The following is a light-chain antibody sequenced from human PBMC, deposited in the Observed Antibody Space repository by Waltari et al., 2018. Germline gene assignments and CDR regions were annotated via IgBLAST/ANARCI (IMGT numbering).Light chain of an antibody. CDR2: QHS. CDR3: TSYTSSFVL. V-gene: IGLV2-14*01. Sequence: QSALTQPASVSGSPGQSISISCTGTSSDVGDFNSVAWYQQHPGKAPQVMIWQHSNRPPGVLKRFAGSKSGNTASLTISGLQAEDEANYYCTSYTSSFVLFGGGTKVTVL. CDR1: SSDVGDFNS. J-gene: IGLJ2*01.